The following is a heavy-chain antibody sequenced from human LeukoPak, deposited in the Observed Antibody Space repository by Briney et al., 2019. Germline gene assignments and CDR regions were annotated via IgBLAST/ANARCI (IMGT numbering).Heavy chain of an antibody. CDR1: GFTFSNYT. CDR3: ARAPPVGYSYGYPNSADGSFDY. J-gene: IGHJ4*02. D-gene: IGHD5-18*01. Sequence: PGGSLRLSCAASGFTFSNYTMNWVRQAPGKGLEWVSSISSSSNYIYYADSVKGRFTISRDNAKNSLYLQMNSLRAEDTAVYYCARAPPVGYSYGYPNSADGSFDYWGQGTLVTVSS. CDR2: ISSSSNYI. V-gene: IGHV3-21*01.